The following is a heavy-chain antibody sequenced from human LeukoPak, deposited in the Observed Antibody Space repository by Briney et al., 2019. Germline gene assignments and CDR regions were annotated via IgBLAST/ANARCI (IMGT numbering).Heavy chain of an antibody. J-gene: IGHJ4*02. CDR3: ARVLGPRAFEY. CDR1: GGSISSGDSY. Sequence: PSQTLSLTCTVSGGSISSGDSYWSWLRQPPGMGLEWIGYIYYSGSTYYNPSLKSRVSISVDMFKNQFSLKLSAVTAADTALYYCARVLGPRAFEYWGQGTLVSVSS. D-gene: IGHD2/OR15-2a*01. V-gene: IGHV4-30-4*08. CDR2: IYYSGST.